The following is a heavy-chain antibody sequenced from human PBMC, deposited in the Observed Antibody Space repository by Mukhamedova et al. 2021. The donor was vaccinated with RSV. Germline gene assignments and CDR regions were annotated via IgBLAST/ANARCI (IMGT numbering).Heavy chain of an antibody. CDR2: INPNSGGT. Sequence: INPNSGGTNYAQKFQGRVTMTRDTSISTAYMELSRLRSDDTAVYYCARSPYYDILTGYYYYFGMDVWGQGTTVTVSS. CDR3: ARSPYYDILTGYYYYFGMDV. V-gene: IGHV1-2*02. J-gene: IGHJ6*02. D-gene: IGHD3-9*01.